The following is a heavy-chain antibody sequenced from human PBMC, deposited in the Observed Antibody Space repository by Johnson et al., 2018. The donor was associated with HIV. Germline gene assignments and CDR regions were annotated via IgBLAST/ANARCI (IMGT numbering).Heavy chain of an antibody. CDR2: IYSGGST. Sequence: VQLVESGGGLVQPGGSLRLSCAASGFTVSNKYMTWVRQSPWKGLEWVSVIYSGGSTYYADSVKGRFTISRDNYKNTVYLQMHSLRAEDTAVYYCARDRQSGGGDADAFDIWGQGTMVSGSS. D-gene: IGHD1-26*01. CDR3: ARDRQSGGGDADAFDI. V-gene: IGHV3-66*01. J-gene: IGHJ3*02. CDR1: GFTVSNKY.